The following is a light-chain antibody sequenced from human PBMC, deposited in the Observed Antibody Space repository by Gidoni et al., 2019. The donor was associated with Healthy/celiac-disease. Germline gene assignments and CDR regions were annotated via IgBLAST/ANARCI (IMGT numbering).Light chain of an antibody. CDR1: QSIRSY. J-gene: IGKJ4*01. V-gene: IGKV3-11*01. CDR2: DAS. Sequence: IVLTQSPATLSLSPGERATLSCRASQSIRSYLAWYQQKPGQAPRLLIYDASNRATGIPARFSGSGSGPDFTLTISSLEPEDFAVYYCQQRSDWPRLTFGGGTKVEIK. CDR3: QQRSDWPRLT.